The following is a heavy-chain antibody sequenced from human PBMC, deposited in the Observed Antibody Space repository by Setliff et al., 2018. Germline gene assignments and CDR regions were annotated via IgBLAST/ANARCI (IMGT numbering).Heavy chain of an antibody. Sequence: ASVKVSCKASGYTFTTYAMGWMRQAPGQGLEWMGWINTNTGNPSYAQGFTGRFVFSLDTSVSTAYLQISGLKAEDTAVYYCARASRFGTVVYKGDYYMDVWGKGTTVTVS. CDR2: INTNTGNP. V-gene: IGHV7-4-1*02. CDR1: GYTFTTYA. D-gene: IGHD3-10*01. CDR3: ARASRFGTVVYKGDYYMDV. J-gene: IGHJ6*03.